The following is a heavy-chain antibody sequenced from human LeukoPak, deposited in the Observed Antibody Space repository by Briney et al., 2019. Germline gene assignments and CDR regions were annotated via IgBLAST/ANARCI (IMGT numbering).Heavy chain of an antibody. V-gene: IGHV1-2*02. CDR3: ASSFSGSYSPSFDY. Sequence: ASVKVSCKASGYTFTGYYMHWVRQAPGQGLEWMGWINPNSGGTNYAQKFQGRVTMTRDTSISTAYMELSRLRSDDTAVYYCASSFSGSYSPSFDYWGQGTLVTVSS. J-gene: IGHJ4*02. D-gene: IGHD1-26*01. CDR2: INPNSGGT. CDR1: GYTFTGYY.